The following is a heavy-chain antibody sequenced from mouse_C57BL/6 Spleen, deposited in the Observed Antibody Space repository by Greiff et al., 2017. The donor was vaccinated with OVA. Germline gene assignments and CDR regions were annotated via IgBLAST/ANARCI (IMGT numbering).Heavy chain of an antibody. J-gene: IGHJ2*01. Sequence: VQLQQPGAELVKPGASVKMSCKASGYTFTSYWITWVKQRPGQGLEWIGDIYPGSGSTNYNEKFKSKATLTVDTSSSTAYMQLSSLTSEDSAVYYCAREGGYDYGPFDYWGQGTTLTVSS. D-gene: IGHD2-4*01. V-gene: IGHV1-55*01. CDR2: IYPGSGST. CDR3: AREGGYDYGPFDY. CDR1: GYTFTSYW.